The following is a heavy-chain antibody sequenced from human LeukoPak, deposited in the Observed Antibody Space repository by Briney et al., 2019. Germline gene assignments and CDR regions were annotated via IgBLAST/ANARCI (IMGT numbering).Heavy chain of an antibody. CDR2: ISGSSSHI. CDR3: AKDPHARIPGGVLH. Sequence: GGSLRLSCEASGFTFSDYYLSWIRQAPGKGLEWISYISGSSSHINYADSVKGRFTISRDNAKKSVYLQMDSLRAEDTAVYYCAKDPHARIPGGVLHWGQGTLVTVSS. D-gene: IGHD6-13*01. V-gene: IGHV3-11*06. CDR1: GFTFSDYY. J-gene: IGHJ4*02.